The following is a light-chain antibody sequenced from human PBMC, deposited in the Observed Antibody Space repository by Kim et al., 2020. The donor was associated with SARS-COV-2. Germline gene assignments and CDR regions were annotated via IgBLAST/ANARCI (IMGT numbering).Light chain of an antibody. J-gene: IGKJ2*01. CDR2: YAS. CDR3: HQISVSPYT. Sequence: VTPKETVTITCRASQSIGARLNWYQQKPHQSPKLLIKYASQSMSGVPSRFSGSGFGTDFTLTINSLEAEDAATYYCHQISVSPYTFGQGTKLEI. CDR1: QSIGAR. V-gene: IGKV6-21*02.